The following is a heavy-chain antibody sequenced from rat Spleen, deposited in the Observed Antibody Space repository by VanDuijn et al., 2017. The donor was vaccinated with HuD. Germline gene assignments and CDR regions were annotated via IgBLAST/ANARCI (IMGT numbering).Heavy chain of an antibody. D-gene: IGHD5-1*01. CDR3: VRLLGAPDWYFDF. J-gene: IGHJ1*01. CDR1: GFTFTDYY. CDR2: ITKSGDRT. Sequence: EVQLVESGGGLVQPGRSLKLSCVASGFTFTDYYMGWVRQAPTKGLEWVASITKSGDRTYYRDSVKGRFTISRDNTKTTLYLQMDSLRSEDTATYYCVRLLGAPDWYFDFWGPGTMVTVSS. V-gene: IGHV5S23*01.